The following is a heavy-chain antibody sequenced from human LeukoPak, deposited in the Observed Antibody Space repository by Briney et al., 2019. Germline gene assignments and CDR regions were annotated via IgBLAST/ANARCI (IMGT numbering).Heavy chain of an antibody. Sequence: PSETLSLTCTVSGGSISSYYWSWIRQPPGKGLEWIGYIYYSGSTNYSPSLKSRVTISVDTSKNQFSPKLSSVTAADTAVYYCARDAGYSYDYWGQGTLVTVSS. D-gene: IGHD5-18*01. V-gene: IGHV4-59*01. CDR3: ARDAGYSYDY. J-gene: IGHJ4*02. CDR1: GGSISSYY. CDR2: IYYSGST.